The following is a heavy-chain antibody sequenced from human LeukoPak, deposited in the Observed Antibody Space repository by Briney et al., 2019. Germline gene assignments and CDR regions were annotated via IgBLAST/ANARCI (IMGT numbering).Heavy chain of an antibody. V-gene: IGHV3-21*01. J-gene: IGHJ4*02. CDR2: ISSSSSYI. CDR1: GFTXXXYS. CDR3: ARALSSRNYFDY. Sequence: RXSXXXXGFTXXXYSMNWVRQAPGKGLEWVSSISSSSSYIYYADSVKGRFTISRDNAKNSLYLQMNSLRAEDTAVYYCARALSSRNYFDYWGQGTLVTVSS. D-gene: IGHD2-15*01.